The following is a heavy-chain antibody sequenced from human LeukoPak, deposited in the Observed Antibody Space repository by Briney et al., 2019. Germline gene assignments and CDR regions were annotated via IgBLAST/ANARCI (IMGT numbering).Heavy chain of an antibody. J-gene: IGHJ4*02. D-gene: IGHD6-19*01. Sequence: GGSLRLSCADSGFTFGTYAMHWVRQAPGKGLEYVSAISSNGRITYYADSVKGRFTISRDNSKNILYLQMGSLRTEDTAVYYCARVSGWYWFDNWGQGTLVTVSS. CDR1: GFTFGTYA. CDR3: ARVSGWYWFDN. V-gene: IGHV3-64*02. CDR2: ISSNGRIT.